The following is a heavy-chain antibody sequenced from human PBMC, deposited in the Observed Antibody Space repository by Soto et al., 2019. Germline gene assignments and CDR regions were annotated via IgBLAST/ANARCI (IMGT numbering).Heavy chain of an antibody. J-gene: IGHJ6*01. CDR1: GGSISSSSYY. D-gene: IGHD5-12*01. CDR3: ARQQVDIAATIMSYYYRMNG. Sequence: SETLSLTCTVSGGSISSSSYYWGWIRQPPGKGLEWIGSIYYSGSTYYNPSLKSRVTISVDTSKNQFSLKLSSVTAADTAVYYCARQQVDIAATIMSYYYRMNGCGEGTQVTVCS. V-gene: IGHV4-39*01. CDR2: IYYSGST.